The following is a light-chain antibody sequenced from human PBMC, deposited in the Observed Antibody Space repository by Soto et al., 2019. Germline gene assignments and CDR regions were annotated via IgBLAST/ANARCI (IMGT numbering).Light chain of an antibody. CDR3: QQSYSALSIT. CDR2: AAS. Sequence: DIQMTQSPSSLSASVGDRVTITWRASESIARHLNWYQQKPGKAPKLLIYAASSLQNGVPSRFRGGGSGTDFTLTISNLQPEDFATYYCQQSYSALSITFGQGTRLEIK. V-gene: IGKV1-39*01. CDR1: ESIARH. J-gene: IGKJ5*01.